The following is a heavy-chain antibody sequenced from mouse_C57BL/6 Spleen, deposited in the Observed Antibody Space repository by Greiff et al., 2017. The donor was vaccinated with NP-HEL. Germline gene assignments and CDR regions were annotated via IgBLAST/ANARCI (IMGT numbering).Heavy chain of an antibody. CDR1: GYTFTSYW. Sequence: VKLQESGAELAKPGASVKLSCTASGYTFTSYWMHWVKQRPGPGLEWIGYINPSSGYPKYNQKFQDKATLTADKSSSTAYMQLSSLTYEDSAVYYCGRETAQATWFAYWGQGTLVTVSA. CDR3: GRETAQATWFAY. CDR2: INPSSGYP. V-gene: IGHV1-7*01. J-gene: IGHJ3*01. D-gene: IGHD3-2*02.